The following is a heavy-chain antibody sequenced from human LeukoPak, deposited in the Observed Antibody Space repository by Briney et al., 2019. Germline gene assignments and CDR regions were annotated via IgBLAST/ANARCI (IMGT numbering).Heavy chain of an antibody. Sequence: GGSLRLSCAASGFTFSSYEMHWVRQPPGKGLEWVSYISSSDSTIYYADSVKGRFTISRDNAKNSLYLQMNSLRAEDTAVYYCARGHWGLDSWGQGTLVSVSS. CDR3: ARGHWGLDS. CDR1: GFTFSSYE. D-gene: IGHD7-27*01. J-gene: IGHJ4*02. V-gene: IGHV3-48*03. CDR2: ISSSDSTI.